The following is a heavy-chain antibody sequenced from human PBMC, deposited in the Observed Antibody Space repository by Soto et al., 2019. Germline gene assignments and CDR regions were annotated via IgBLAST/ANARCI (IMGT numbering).Heavy chain of an antibody. Sequence: QVQLVQSGPEVKKPGSSVKVSCKAPGGTFSDSVTSWVRQAPGQGLEWMGGIVPIFGTANLAEEFQGRVTIIADESTSTAYMELSSLRSEDTAVYYCAIGRDGSNYYFDYWGQGTLVTVSS. CDR1: GGTFSDSV. J-gene: IGHJ4*02. V-gene: IGHV1-69*01. CDR3: AIGRDGSNYYFDY. CDR2: IVPIFGTA. D-gene: IGHD3-10*01.